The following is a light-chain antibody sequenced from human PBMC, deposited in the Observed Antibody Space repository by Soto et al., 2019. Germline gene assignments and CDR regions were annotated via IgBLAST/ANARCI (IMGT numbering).Light chain of an antibody. J-gene: IGLJ1*01. CDR2: EAT. CDR3: SSYAGSNTFYI. Sequence: QSALTQPASVSGSPGQSITISSTGTSSDVGSNNHVSWYQQHPGKAPKLMIYEATERPSGVSDRFSGSKSGNTASLTISGLQAEQEADYYCSSYAGSNTFYIFATGTKLTVL. CDR1: SSDVGSNNH. V-gene: IGLV2-23*01.